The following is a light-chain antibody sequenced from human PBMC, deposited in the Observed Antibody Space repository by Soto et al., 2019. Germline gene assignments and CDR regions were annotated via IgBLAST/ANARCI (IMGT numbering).Light chain of an antibody. V-gene: IGKV3-11*01. CDR2: HAS. J-gene: IGKJ1*01. Sequence: EVVLTQSPATLSLSPGESATLSCRASQSVGSYLAWHQQKPGQAPKLLIFHASKRATGIPARFSGSGSGTDFTLTISSLEPEDFAVYYCQQRTVWQRTFGQGTKVDIK. CDR1: QSVGSY. CDR3: QQRTVWQRT.